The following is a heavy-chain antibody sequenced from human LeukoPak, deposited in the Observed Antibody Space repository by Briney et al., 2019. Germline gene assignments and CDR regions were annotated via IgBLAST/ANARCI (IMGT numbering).Heavy chain of an antibody. CDR2: IYYSGST. CDR1: GGSISSYY. J-gene: IGHJ4*02. D-gene: IGHD6-19*01. Sequence: SETLSLTCTVSGGSISSYYWSWIRQPPGKGLEWIGYIYYSGSTNYNPSLKSRVTISVDTSKNQFSLKLSSVTAADTAVYYCARAGSGLDYYFDYWGQGTLVTVSS. CDR3: ARAGSGLDYYFDY. V-gene: IGHV4-59*01.